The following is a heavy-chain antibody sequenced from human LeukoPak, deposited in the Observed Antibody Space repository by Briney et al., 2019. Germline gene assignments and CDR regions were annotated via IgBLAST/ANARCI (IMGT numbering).Heavy chain of an antibody. D-gene: IGHD3-10*01. Sequence: GGSLRLSCAASGFTFSSYAMSWVRQAPGKGLEWVSAISGSGGSTYYADSVKGRFTISSDNSKNTLYLQMNSLRAEDTAVYYCAKDPMVRGVRVPGISFDYWGQGTLVTVSS. CDR1: GFTFSSYA. V-gene: IGHV3-23*01. CDR2: ISGSGGST. J-gene: IGHJ4*02. CDR3: AKDPMVRGVRVPGISFDY.